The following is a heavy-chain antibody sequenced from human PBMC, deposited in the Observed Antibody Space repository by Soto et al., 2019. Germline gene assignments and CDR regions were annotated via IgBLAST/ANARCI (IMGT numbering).Heavy chain of an antibody. CDR2: IIPIFGTA. CDR1: GGTFSSYA. CDR3: ARDGGGYCSSISCQYPYYYYCGMDV. V-gene: IGHV1-69*13. J-gene: IGHJ6*02. Sequence: SVKVSCKASGGTFSSYAISWVRQAPGQGLEWMGGIIPIFGTANYAQKFQGRVTITADESTSTAYMELSSLRSEDTAVYYCARDGGGYCSSISCQYPYYYYCGMDVWVQGTTVTVSS. D-gene: IGHD2-2*01.